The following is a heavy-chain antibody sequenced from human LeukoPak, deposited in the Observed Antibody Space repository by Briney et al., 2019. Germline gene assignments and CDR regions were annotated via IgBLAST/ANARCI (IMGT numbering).Heavy chain of an antibody. CDR1: GGSFSGYY. J-gene: IGHJ6*03. CDR2: INHSGST. D-gene: IGHD5-12*01. Sequence: PSETLSLTCAVYGGSFSGYYWSWIRQPPGKGLEWIGEINHSGSTNYNPSLKSRVTISVDTSENQFSLKLSSVTAADTAVYYCARQGGGVDIVATTINYYYYYYMDVWGKGTTVTISS. CDR3: ARQGGGVDIVATTINYYYYYYMDV. V-gene: IGHV4-34*01.